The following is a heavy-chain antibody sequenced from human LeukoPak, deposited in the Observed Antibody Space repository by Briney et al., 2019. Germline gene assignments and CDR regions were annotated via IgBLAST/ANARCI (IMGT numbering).Heavy chain of an antibody. CDR2: INDGGST. CDR3: ARAPQLTGRFDS. Sequence: PSETLSLTCAVYGGSFTKHQWSWIRQPPGKGLEWIGAINDGGSTNYNPSLKSRVTISVDTSKNQFSLRLSSMTAADTAVYYCARAPQLTGRFDSWGQGTLVTVSS. D-gene: IGHD7-27*01. V-gene: IGHV4-34*01. J-gene: IGHJ4*02. CDR1: GGSFTKHQ.